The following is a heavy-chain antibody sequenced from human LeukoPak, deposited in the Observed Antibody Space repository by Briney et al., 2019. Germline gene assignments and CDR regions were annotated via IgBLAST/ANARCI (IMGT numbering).Heavy chain of an antibody. V-gene: IGHV3-23*01. CDR3: AKPDYYDSSGYSY. D-gene: IGHD3-22*01. Sequence: GGSLRLSCAASGFTFDSYAMTWVRQAPGTGLEWVSGISGSGGTKNYADSVKGRFTISRDNSKNTLYLQMNSLRAEDTAVYYCAKPDYYDSSGYSYWGQGTLVTVSS. CDR2: ISGSGGTK. J-gene: IGHJ4*02. CDR1: GFTFDSYA.